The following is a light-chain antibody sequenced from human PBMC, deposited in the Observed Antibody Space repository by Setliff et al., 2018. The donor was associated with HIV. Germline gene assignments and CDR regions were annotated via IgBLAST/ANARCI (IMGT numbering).Light chain of an antibody. V-gene: IGLV2-11*01. CDR2: DVS. J-gene: IGLJ1*01. CDR1: NSDVGAYNY. Sequence: QSALTQPRSVSGSPGQSVTLSCTGSNSDVGAYNYVSWYQQYPDKAPKLIIFDVSKRPSGVPDRFSGSKSGDTASLTISGLQSEDEADYYCCSYAGTNTYIFGSGTKVT. CDR3: CSYAGTNTYI.